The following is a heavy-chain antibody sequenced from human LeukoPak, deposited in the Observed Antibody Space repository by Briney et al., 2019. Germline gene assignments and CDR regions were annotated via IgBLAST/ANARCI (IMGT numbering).Heavy chain of an antibody. CDR1: GFTFSDNY. Sequence: GGSLRLSCAASGFTFSDNYMSWIRQAPGKGLEWVSYISSSGNTTKNADSVKGRFTITRDNAKNSLYLQMNSLRAEDTAVYYCARTSLYYMDVWGKGTTVTVSS. CDR2: ISSSGNTT. J-gene: IGHJ6*03. CDR3: ARTSLYYMDV. D-gene: IGHD2-2*01. V-gene: IGHV3-11*04.